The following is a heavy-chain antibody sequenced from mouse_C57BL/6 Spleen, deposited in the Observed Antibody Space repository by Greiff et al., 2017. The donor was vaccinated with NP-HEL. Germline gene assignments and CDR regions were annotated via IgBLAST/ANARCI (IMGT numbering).Heavy chain of an antibody. J-gene: IGHJ2*01. CDR1: GYTFTSYW. V-gene: IGHV1-74*01. Sequence: QVQLKQPGAELVKPGASVKVSCKASGYTFTSYWMHWVKQRPGQGLEWIGRIHPSDSDTNYNQKFKGKATLTVDKSSSTAYMQLSSLTSEDSAVYYCAIEEGIYDGYYGYYFDYWGQGTTLTVSS. CDR2: IHPSDSDT. D-gene: IGHD2-3*01. CDR3: AIEEGIYDGYYGYYFDY.